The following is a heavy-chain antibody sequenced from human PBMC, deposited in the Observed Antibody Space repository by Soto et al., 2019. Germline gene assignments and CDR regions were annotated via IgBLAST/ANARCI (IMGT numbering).Heavy chain of an antibody. CDR3: ARASLTFFGLVPHFDY. CDR2: IIPLYGTV. CDR1: GGTFNSYG. D-gene: IGHD3-3*01. V-gene: IGHV1-69*06. Sequence: ASVKVSCKASGGTFNSYGISWVRQAPGQGLDWMGVIIPLYGTVNYAQKFQGRVSITADKSTSTAYMDLNSLNSVTPEDAAVYYCARASLTFFGLVPHFDYWGQGILVTVSS. J-gene: IGHJ4*02.